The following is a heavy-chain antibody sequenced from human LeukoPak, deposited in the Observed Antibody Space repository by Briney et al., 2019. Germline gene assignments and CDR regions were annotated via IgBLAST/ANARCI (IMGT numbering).Heavy chain of an antibody. CDR3: AKGLSSSSWADFDY. Sequence: GGSLGLSCAASGFTFGSYAMSWVRQAPGKGLEWVSGFSFSGGSTYYADSVKGRFTISRDNSKNTLYLQMNSLRAEDTAVYYCAKGLSSSSWADFDYWGQGTLVTVSS. D-gene: IGHD6-13*01. CDR2: FSFSGGST. V-gene: IGHV3-23*01. J-gene: IGHJ4*02. CDR1: GFTFGSYA.